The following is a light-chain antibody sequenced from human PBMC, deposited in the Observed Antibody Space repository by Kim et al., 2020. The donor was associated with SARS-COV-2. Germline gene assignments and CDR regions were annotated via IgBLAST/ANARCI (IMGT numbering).Light chain of an antibody. J-gene: IGLJ2*01. CDR1: NFGSEN. CDR3: QVWDSSTVV. Sequence: SVGLRQTATITCRGNNFGSENLHWYQQKPDQSPVLVISRDSNRPSGFPERFSASNSGNTATLPISRAQAGDEAVYYCQVWDSSTVVFGGGTRLTVL. CDR2: RDS. V-gene: IGLV3-9*01.